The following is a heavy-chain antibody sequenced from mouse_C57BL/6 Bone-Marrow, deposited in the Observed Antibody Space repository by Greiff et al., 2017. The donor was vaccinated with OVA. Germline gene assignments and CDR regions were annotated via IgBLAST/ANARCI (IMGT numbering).Heavy chain of an antibody. CDR1: GFTFSSYA. D-gene: IGHD2-12*01. J-gene: IGHJ2*01. V-gene: IGHV5-4*01. CDR3: ARDGGDYTYFDY. CDR2: ISDGGSYT. Sequence: EVKVVESGGGLVKPGGSLKLSCAASGFTFSSYAMSWVRQTPEKRLEWVATISDGGSYTYYPDNVKGRFTISRDNAKNNLYLQMSHLKSEDTAMYYCARDGGDYTYFDYWGQGTTLTVSS.